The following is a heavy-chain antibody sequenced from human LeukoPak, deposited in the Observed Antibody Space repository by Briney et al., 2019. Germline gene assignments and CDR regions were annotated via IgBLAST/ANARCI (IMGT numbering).Heavy chain of an antibody. CDR1: GYTFTGYY. Sequence: ASVKVSCKASGYTFTGYYMHWVRQAPGQGLEWMGWINPNSGGTNYAQKFQGRVTMTRDTSISTAYMELSRLRSDDTAVYYCARSPKRVVVVPAAMDSFDYWGQGTLVTVSS. D-gene: IGHD2-2*01. V-gene: IGHV1-2*02. CDR2: INPNSGGT. J-gene: IGHJ4*02. CDR3: ARSPKRVVVVPAAMDSFDY.